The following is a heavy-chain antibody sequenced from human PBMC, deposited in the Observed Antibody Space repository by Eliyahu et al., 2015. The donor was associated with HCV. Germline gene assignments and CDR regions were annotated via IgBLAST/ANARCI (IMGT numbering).Heavy chain of an antibody. V-gene: IGHV2-26*01. D-gene: IGHD1-26*01. J-gene: IGHJ6*02. CDR2: IFSNDEK. CDR1: GFSLSNARMG. CDR3: ARTHLGGDTSGSYTYYYYGMDV. Sequence: QVTLKESGPVLVKPTETLTLTCTVSGFSLSNARMGVSWIRQPPGKALEWLAHIFSNDEKSYSTSLKSRLTISKDTSKSQVVLTMTNMDPVDTATYYCARTHLGGDTSGSYTYYYYGMDVWGQGTTVTVSS.